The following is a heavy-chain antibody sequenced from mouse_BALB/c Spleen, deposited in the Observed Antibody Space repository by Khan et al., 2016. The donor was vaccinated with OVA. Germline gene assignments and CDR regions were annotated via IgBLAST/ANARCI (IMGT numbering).Heavy chain of an antibody. D-gene: IGHD2-13*01. CDR3: AKRVDSYYAMDY. J-gene: IGHJ4*01. CDR1: GFSLTTYG. Sequence: QVQLKQSGPGLVAPSQSLSITCTVSGFSLTTYGMNWIRQPPGKGLEWLGVIWGDGGTNYHSALISRLSISKDNSKSQVFLKLNSLQTDDTATYYCAKRVDSYYAMDYWGQGTSVTVSS. V-gene: IGHV2-3*01. CDR2: IWGDGGT.